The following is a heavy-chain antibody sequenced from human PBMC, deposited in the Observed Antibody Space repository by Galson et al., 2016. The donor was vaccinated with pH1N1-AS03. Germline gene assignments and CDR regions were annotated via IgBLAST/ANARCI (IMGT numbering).Heavy chain of an antibody. CDR2: IDPRDSYT. CDR1: GYSFPSYW. D-gene: IGHD3-10*01. J-gene: IGHJ6*02. V-gene: IGHV5-10-1*01. CDR3: ARHRDLPLYYYGMDV. Sequence: QSGAEVKKPGESLRISCKGSGYSFPSYWVSWVRQMPGKGLEWMGRIDPRDSYTNYSPSFQGHVTVSADKSISTAYLQWSSLTASDTAMYYCARHRDLPLYYYGMDVWGQGTTVTVSS.